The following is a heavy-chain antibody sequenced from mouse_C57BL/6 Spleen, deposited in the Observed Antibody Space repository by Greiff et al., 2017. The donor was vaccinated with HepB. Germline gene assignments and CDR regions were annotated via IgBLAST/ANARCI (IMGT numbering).Heavy chain of an antibody. CDR1: GYTFTSYW. Sequence: VQLQQPGAELVMPGASVKLSCKASGYTFTSYWMHWVKQRPGQGLEWIGEIDPSDSYTNYNQKFKGKSTLTVDKSSSTAYMQLSSLTSEDSAVYYCATYDYGGYWGQGTTLTVSS. J-gene: IGHJ2*01. D-gene: IGHD2-4*01. V-gene: IGHV1-69*01. CDR2: IDPSDSYT. CDR3: ATYDYGGY.